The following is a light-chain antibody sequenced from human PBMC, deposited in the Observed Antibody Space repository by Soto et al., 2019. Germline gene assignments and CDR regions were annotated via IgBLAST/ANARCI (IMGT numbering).Light chain of an antibody. CDR1: QGIGSA. CDR3: QQFNV. CDR2: DAS. J-gene: IGKJ4*01. Sequence: IQMTQSPSSLSASVGDRVTITCRASQGIGSALAWYQQKPGKAPKLLIYDASSLESGVPSRFSGSGSGTDFTLTISSLQPEDFATYYCQQFNVFGGGTKVDIK. V-gene: IGKV1-13*02.